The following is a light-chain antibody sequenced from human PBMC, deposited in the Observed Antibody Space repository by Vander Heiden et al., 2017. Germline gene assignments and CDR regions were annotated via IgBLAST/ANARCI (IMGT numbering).Light chain of an antibody. CDR1: SSNIGADYD. Sequence: QSVLTQPPSVSGAPGPRVTISCTGSSSNIGADYDVHWYQQLPGTAPKLLIYGNSNRPSGVPDRFSGSKSGTSASLAITGLQAEDEADYYCQSYDSSLSAFYVFGTGTKVTVL. CDR3: QSYDSSLSAFYV. V-gene: IGLV1-40*01. J-gene: IGLJ1*01. CDR2: GNS.